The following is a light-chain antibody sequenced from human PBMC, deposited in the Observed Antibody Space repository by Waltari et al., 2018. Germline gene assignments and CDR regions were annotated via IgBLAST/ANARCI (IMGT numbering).Light chain of an antibody. Sequence: SALTQPPSASGSPGQSVSISCTGTSSDVGAYNYVSWYQQHPVNAPRLMIYEVTKRPSGVPDRFSGSKSGNTASLTVSGLQTEDEADYYCCSYTDRSTMVFGAGTKLTVL. J-gene: IGLJ3*02. V-gene: IGLV2-8*01. CDR3: CSYTDRSTMV. CDR2: EVT. CDR1: SSDVGAYNY.